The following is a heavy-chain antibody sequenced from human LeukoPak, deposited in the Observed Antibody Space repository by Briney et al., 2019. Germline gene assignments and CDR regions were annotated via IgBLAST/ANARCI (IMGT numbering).Heavy chain of an antibody. V-gene: IGHV4-59*01. J-gene: IGHJ4*02. Sequence: SETLSLTCTVSGGSISSYYWSWIRQPPGKGLEWIGYIYYSGSTNYNPSLKSRVTISVDTSKNQFSLKLSSVAAADTAVYYCARWTGPTDYWGQGTLVTVSS. CDR1: GGSISSYY. CDR2: IYYSGST. D-gene: IGHD3/OR15-3a*01. CDR3: ARWTGPTDY.